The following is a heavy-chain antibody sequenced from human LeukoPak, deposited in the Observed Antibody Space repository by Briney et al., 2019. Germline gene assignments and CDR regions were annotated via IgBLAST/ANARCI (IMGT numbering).Heavy chain of an antibody. CDR1: GFTFSSYS. V-gene: IGHV3-48*02. CDR3: ARDIYYSFDY. Sequence: GGSLRLSCAASGFTFSSYSMNWVRQAPGKGLEWISYITRSSNAMCYADSVEGRFIISRDNAKNSLYLQMSSLRDEDTAVYYCARDIYYSFDYWGQGSLVTVSS. J-gene: IGHJ4*01. CDR2: ITRSSNAM. D-gene: IGHD3-10*01.